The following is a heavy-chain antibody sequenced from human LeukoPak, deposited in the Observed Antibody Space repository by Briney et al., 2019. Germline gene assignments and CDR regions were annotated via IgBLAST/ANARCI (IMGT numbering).Heavy chain of an antibody. Sequence: PGGSLRLSCAASGFTFSSYGMHWVRQAPGKGLEWVAFIRYDGSNKYYADSVKGRFTISRDNSENTLYLQMNSLRAEDTAVYYCAKVAGSSGGPFDYRGQGTLVTVSS. D-gene: IGHD6-19*01. V-gene: IGHV3-30*02. CDR2: IRYDGSNK. CDR3: AKVAGSSGGPFDY. J-gene: IGHJ4*02. CDR1: GFTFSSYG.